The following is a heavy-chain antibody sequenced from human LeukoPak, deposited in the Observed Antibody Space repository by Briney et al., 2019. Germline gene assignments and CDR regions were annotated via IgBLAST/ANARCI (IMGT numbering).Heavy chain of an antibody. V-gene: IGHV4-38-2*02. D-gene: IGHD3-22*01. CDR1: GYSISSGYY. CDR2: IYHSGST. Sequence: SETLSLTCTVSGYSISSGYYWGWIRQPPGKGLEWIGSIYHSGSTYYNPSLKSRVTISVDTSKNQFSLKLSSVTAADTAVYYCATYYYDSSGYYNDWYFDLWGRGTLVTVSS. J-gene: IGHJ2*01. CDR3: ATYYYDSSGYYNDWYFDL.